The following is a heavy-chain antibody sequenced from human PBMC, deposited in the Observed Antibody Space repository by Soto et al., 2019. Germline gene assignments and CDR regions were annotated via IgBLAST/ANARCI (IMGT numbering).Heavy chain of an antibody. CDR1: GYTFRSYD. J-gene: IGHJ3*02. D-gene: IGHD3-16*02. Sequence: SVKVSCKASGYTFRSYDINWVRQATGQELEWMGWMNPNSGNTGYAQKFQGRVTMTRNTSISTAYMELSSLRSEDTAVYYCASNYDYIWGSYRSRLSDAFDIWGQGTMVTVSS. CDR3: ASNYDYIWGSYRSRLSDAFDI. V-gene: IGHV1-8*01. CDR2: MNPNSGNT.